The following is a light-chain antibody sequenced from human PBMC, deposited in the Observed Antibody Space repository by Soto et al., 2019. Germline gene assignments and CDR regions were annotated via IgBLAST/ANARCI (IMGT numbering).Light chain of an antibody. CDR1: QSVSSSY. CDR2: GAS. J-gene: IGKJ1*01. V-gene: IGKV3-20*01. CDR3: QQYGSSPWT. Sequence: EIVLTQSPCTLSVSPGERATLSCRASQSVSSSYLSWYQQKPGQAPRLLIYGASSRESGIPERFSGSGSGTDFALTISRLEAEDFAVYYCQQYGSSPWTFGQGTKVDIK.